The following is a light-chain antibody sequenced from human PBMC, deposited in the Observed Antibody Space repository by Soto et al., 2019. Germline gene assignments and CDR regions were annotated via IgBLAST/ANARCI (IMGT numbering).Light chain of an antibody. Sequence: DIQMTQSPSSVSASVGDRVTITCRASQDIDTWLAWYQQRPGKAPKFLIYAASNLQSGVPSRFSGSGSGTDFTFTISSLQPEDFATYYCQRGSSFPWTFGQGTKVDIK. CDR1: QDIDTW. CDR2: AAS. V-gene: IGKV1-12*01. J-gene: IGKJ1*01. CDR3: QRGSSFPWT.